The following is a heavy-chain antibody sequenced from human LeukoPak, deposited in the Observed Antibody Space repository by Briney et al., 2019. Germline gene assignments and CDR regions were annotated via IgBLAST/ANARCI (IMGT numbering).Heavy chain of an antibody. CDR3: ARDEGYCSSTSCSNYYYYGMDV. D-gene: IGHD2-2*01. J-gene: IGHJ6*02. CDR1: GYTFTGYY. V-gene: IGHV1-2*02. Sequence: GASVKVPCKASGYTFTGYYMHWVRQAPGQGLEWMGWINPNSGGTNYAQKFQGRVTMTRDTSISTAYMELSRLRSDDTAVYYCARDEGYCSSTSCSNYYYYGMDVWGQGTTVTVSS. CDR2: INPNSGGT.